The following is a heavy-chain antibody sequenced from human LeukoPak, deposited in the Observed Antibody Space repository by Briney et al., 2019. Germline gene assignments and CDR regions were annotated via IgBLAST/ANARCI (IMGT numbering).Heavy chain of an antibody. D-gene: IGHD6-13*01. V-gene: IGHV3-7*01. Sequence: GGSLRLSCAASGFTFDDYAMHWVRQAPGKGLEWVANINGDGSAKYFVDSVKGRFTISRDNAKNSLYLQMNSLGAEDTAVYYCARGGYTSSWYWLYWGQGTLVTVSS. J-gene: IGHJ4*02. CDR3: ARGGYTSSWYWLY. CDR2: INGDGSAK. CDR1: GFTFDDYA.